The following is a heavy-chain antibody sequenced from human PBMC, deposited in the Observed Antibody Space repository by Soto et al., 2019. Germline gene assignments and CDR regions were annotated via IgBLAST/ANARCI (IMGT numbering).Heavy chain of an antibody. Sequence: ASVKVSCKPSGYTFNSYGISWVRQAPGQGLEWMGIINPSGGSTSYAQKFQGRVTMTTDTSTSTVYMELSSLRSEDTAVYYCARDRHSGSYLPTDYWGQGTLVTVSS. CDR2: INPSGGST. CDR1: GYTFNSYG. CDR3: ARDRHSGSYLPTDY. D-gene: IGHD1-26*01. V-gene: IGHV1-46*02. J-gene: IGHJ4*02.